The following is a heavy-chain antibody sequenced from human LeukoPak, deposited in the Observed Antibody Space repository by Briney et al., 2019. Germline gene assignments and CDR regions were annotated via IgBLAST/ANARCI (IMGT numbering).Heavy chain of an antibody. CDR2: IYYSGST. CDR1: GGSISSYY. V-gene: IGHV4-59*12. Sequence: SETLSLTCTVSGGSISSYYWSWIRQPPGKGLEWIGYIYYSGSTYYNPSLKSRVTISVDTSKNQFSLKLSSVTAADTAVYYCARDPYGSGSYYGNFDYWGQGTLVTVSS. J-gene: IGHJ4*02. CDR3: ARDPYGSGSYYGNFDY. D-gene: IGHD3-10*01.